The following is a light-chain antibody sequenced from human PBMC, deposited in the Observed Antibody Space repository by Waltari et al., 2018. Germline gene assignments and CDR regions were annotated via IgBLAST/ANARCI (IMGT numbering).Light chain of an antibody. Sequence: EIVLTQSPGTLSLSPGDSATLSCRARQSVSSDYLALYQQKPGQAPRLLIYGAYSRATGIPDRFSGSGSGTDFTLTISRLEPEDSAVYYCQHYDRSPLYTFGQGTKLEIK. CDR2: GAY. V-gene: IGKV3-20*01. CDR1: QSVSSDY. CDR3: QHYDRSPLYT. J-gene: IGKJ2*01.